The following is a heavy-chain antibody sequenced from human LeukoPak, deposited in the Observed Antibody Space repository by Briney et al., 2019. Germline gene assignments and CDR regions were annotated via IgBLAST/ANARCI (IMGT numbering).Heavy chain of an antibody. CDR2: INPNNGGT. CDR3: ALVYYDILTGNYYYYYGMDV. D-gene: IGHD3-9*01. Sequence: ASLKVSCKASRYTFTGDYIHWVRQAPGQRREWMAWINPNNGGTNYAQNFQCRVTMTRDTSISTAYMELSRLSSDDTAVYYCALVYYDILTGNYYYYYGMDVWGQGTTVTVSS. V-gene: IGHV1-2*02. J-gene: IGHJ6*02. CDR1: RYTFTGDY.